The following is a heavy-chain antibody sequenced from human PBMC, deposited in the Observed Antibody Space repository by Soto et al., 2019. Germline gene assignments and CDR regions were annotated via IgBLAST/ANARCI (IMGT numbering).Heavy chain of an antibody. Sequence: PPGKGLEWIGSIYYSGSTYYNPSLKSRVTISVDTSKNQFSLKLSSVTAADTAVYYCARLRFFFQAADGIRYSVSVSAFLLNRSSDL. CDR3: ARLRFFFQAADGIRYSVSVSAFLLNRSSDL. D-gene: IGHD3-9*01. CDR2: IYYSGST. V-gene: IGHV4-39*01. J-gene: IGHJ2*01.